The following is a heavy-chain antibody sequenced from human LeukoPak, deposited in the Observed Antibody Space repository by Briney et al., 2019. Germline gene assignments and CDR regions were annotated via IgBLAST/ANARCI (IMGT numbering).Heavy chain of an antibody. CDR1: EFSFRNYN. CDR3: LRDESGSFFAY. D-gene: IGHD3-10*01. Sequence: PGGSLRLSCAASEFSFRNYNMNWVRQAPGKGLEWVSSIGGSSDFIYYGDSVKGRFTISRDNAKNSVYLQMNSLRAEDTAVYYCLRDESGSFFAYWGQGTLVIVSS. CDR2: IGGSSDFI. J-gene: IGHJ4*02. V-gene: IGHV3-21*06.